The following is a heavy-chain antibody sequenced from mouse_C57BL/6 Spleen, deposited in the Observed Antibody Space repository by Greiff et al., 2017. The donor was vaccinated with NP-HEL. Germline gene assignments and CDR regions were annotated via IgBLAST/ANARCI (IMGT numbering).Heavy chain of an antibody. CDR2: INYDGSST. Sequence: EVKLVESEGGLVQPGSSMKLSCTASGFTFSDYYMAWVRQVPEKGLEWVANINYDGSSTYYLDSLKSRFIISRDNAKNILYLQMSSLKSEDTATYYCARGDYYDYDGVFDYWGQGTTLTVSS. V-gene: IGHV5-16*01. D-gene: IGHD2-4*01. CDR1: GFTFSDYY. CDR3: ARGDYYDYDGVFDY. J-gene: IGHJ2*01.